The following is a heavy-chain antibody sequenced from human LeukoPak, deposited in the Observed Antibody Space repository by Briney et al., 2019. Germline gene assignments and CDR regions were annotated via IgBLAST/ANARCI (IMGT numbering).Heavy chain of an antibody. Sequence: GGSLRLSCAASGFTFSSSWMHWVRQAPGKGLVWVSRINPDGSITSHADSVKGRFTISRDNAKNTVYLQMSSLRAEDTAVYYCARGVSGDRDYWGQGTLVTVSS. CDR1: GFTFSSSW. D-gene: IGHD2-21*02. CDR3: ARGVSGDRDY. J-gene: IGHJ4*02. V-gene: IGHV3-74*01. CDR2: INPDGSIT.